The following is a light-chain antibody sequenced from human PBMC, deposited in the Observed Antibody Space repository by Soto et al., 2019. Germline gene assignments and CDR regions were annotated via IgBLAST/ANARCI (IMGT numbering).Light chain of an antibody. CDR2: GAS. J-gene: IGKJ1*01. V-gene: IGKV3D-15*01. CDR3: QQNNSWPRT. Sequence: EIVMTQSPATLSVSPGERATLSCRASQSISSYLAWYQQKPGQAPRLLIYGASTRATGIPARFSGSGSGTDFTLTISSLQSEDFAVYYCQQNNSWPRTFGQGTKGDIK. CDR1: QSISSY.